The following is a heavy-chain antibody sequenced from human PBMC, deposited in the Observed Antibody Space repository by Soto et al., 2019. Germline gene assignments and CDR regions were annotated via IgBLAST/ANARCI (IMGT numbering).Heavy chain of an antibody. V-gene: IGHV3-11*01. Sequence: QVQLVVSGGDLVKPGGSLRLSCAASGYTFSDYYMSWIHQAPGKGLEWISYIDTSGTKIYYADSVKGRFTITRDNAKNSLYLEMNSLRDEDTAVYYCASHYDMWSGYLSPVDYWGQGTLFTVSS. CDR1: GYTFSDYY. CDR2: IDTSGTKI. J-gene: IGHJ4*02. D-gene: IGHD3-3*01. CDR3: ASHYDMWSGYLSPVDY.